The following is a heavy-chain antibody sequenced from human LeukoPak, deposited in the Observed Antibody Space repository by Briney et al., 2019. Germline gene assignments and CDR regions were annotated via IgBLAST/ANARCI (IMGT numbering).Heavy chain of an antibody. CDR2: IIPIFGTA. CDR1: GGTFSSYA. CDR3: ARDLPLVGAIPFDI. D-gene: IGHD1-26*01. V-gene: IGHV1-69*01. J-gene: IGHJ3*02. Sequence: ASVKVSCKASGGTFSSYAISWVRQAHGQGLEWMGGIIPIFGTANYAQKFQGRVTITADESTSTAYMELSSLRSEDTAVYYCARDLPLVGAIPFDIWGQGTMVTVSS.